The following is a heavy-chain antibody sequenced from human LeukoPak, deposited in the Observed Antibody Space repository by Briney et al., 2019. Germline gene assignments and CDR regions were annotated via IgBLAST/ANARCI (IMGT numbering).Heavy chain of an antibody. J-gene: IGHJ1*01. V-gene: IGHV3-48*01. CDR2: ISSSSSTI. Sequence: GGSLRLSCAASGFTFSTYSMNWVRQAPGKGLEWVSYISSSSSTIYYVDSVKGRFTISRGNAKNSLYLQMNSLRAEDTAVYYCARGKYDSSPFLQHWGQGTLVTVSS. CDR3: ARGKYDSSPFLQH. CDR1: GFTFSTYS. D-gene: IGHD3-22*01.